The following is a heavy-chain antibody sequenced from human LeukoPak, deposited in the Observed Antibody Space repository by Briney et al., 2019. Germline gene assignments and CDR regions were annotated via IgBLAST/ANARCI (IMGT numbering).Heavy chain of an antibody. CDR1: GFTFSDYG. Sequence: GGSLRLSCAASGFTFSDYGMSWVRQGPGKGLEWVASISGSGGSIYYVDPVKGRFTISRDNSKNTLYLQMNSLRVEDTAVYYCAQDGSRSASGSYSDNWGQGTLVTVSS. CDR3: AQDGSRSASGSYSDN. D-gene: IGHD3-10*01. J-gene: IGHJ4*02. CDR2: ISGSGGSI. V-gene: IGHV3-23*01.